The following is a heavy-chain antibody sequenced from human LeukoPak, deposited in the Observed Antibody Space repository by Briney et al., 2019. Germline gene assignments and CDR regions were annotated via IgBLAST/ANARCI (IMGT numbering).Heavy chain of an antibody. Sequence: GRSLRLSCAASGFTFSSYGMHRVRQAPGKGLEWVAVIWYDGSNKYYADSVKGRFTISRDNSKNTLYLQMNSLRAEDTAVYYCAKEGCSSTSCYMYYYYYMDVWGKGTTVTVSS. CDR1: GFTFSSYG. D-gene: IGHD2-2*02. CDR3: AKEGCSSTSCYMYYYYYMDV. V-gene: IGHV3-33*06. CDR2: IWYDGSNK. J-gene: IGHJ6*03.